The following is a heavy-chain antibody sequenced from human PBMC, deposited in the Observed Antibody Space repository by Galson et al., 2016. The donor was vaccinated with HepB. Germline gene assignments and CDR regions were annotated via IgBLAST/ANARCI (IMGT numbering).Heavy chain of an antibody. CDR2: IDPSDSYT. Sequence: QSGAEVKKPGESLGISCEASGYSFPNYWISWVRRMPGKGLEWMGRIDPSDSYTNYSPSFKGHVTISSDKSISTAYLQWSSLKASDTAMYYFARQREYSYGDVDYWGQGTLVTVSS. CDR1: GYSFPNYW. V-gene: IGHV5-10-1*01. D-gene: IGHD5-18*01. J-gene: IGHJ4*02. CDR3: ARQREYSYGDVDY.